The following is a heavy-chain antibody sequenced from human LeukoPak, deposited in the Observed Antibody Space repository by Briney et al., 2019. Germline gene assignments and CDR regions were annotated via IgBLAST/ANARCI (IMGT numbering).Heavy chain of an antibody. J-gene: IGHJ1*01. D-gene: IGHD3-22*01. CDR2: ISYDGSNK. V-gene: IGHV3-30*18. Sequence: GGSLRLSCAASGFTFSSYGMHWVRQAPGKGLEWVAVISYDGSNKYYADSVKGRFTISRDNSKNTLYLQMNSLRTEDTAICYCAKEDVVVITIRYFQHWGQGTLVTVSS. CDR1: GFTFSSYG. CDR3: AKEDVVVITIRYFQH.